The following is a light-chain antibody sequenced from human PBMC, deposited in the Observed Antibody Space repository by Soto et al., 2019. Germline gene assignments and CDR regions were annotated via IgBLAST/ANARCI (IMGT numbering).Light chain of an antibody. CDR3: YQYWQNTKS. V-gene: IGKV3-20*01. J-gene: IGKJ2*03. CDR2: GAF. Sequence: EIVLTQSPGALSLSPGEGATLSCRASQRISNNWLAWYQQKPGQAPRLLIYGAFNRAAGIPDRFSGSGSGTDFTLTISGLEADGFALFYFYQYWQNTKSFWQGTMVEVK. CDR1: QRISNNW.